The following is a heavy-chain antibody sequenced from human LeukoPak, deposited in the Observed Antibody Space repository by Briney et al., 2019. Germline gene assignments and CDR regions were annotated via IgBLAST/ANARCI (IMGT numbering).Heavy chain of an antibody. CDR2: IYTSGST. D-gene: IGHD6-19*01. CDR1: GGSISSYY. V-gene: IGHV4-4*07. CDR3: AIEAVAGTSDY. J-gene: IGHJ4*02. Sequence: SETLSLTCTVSGGSISSYYWSWIRQPAGKGLEWIGRIYTSGSTNYNPSLKSRVTMSVDTSKNQFSLKLGSGTAADAAVYYCAIEAVAGTSDYWGQGTLVTVSS.